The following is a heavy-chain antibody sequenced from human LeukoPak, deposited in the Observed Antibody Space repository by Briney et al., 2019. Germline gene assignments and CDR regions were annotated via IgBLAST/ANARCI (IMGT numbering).Heavy chain of an antibody. CDR3: AKVGSSSQASPLY. J-gene: IGHJ4*02. CDR2: TSGSGGST. V-gene: IGHV3-23*01. Sequence: GGSLRLSCAASGFTFSSYAMSWVRQAPGKGLEWVSATSGSGGSTYYADSVKGRFTISRDNSKNTLYLQMNSLRAEDTAVYYCAKVGSSSQASPLYWGQGTLVTVSS. D-gene: IGHD6-13*01. CDR1: GFTFSSYA.